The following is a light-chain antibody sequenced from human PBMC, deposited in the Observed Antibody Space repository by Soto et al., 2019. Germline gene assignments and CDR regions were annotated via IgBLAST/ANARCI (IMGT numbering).Light chain of an antibody. CDR2: EDS. Sequence: QSALTQPASVSGSPGQSITISCTGTSSDVGSYNLVSWYQQHPGKAPKLMISEDSKRPSGVSNRFSGSKSGNTASLTISGLQAEDEADYYFSSYAGSTTYVVFGGGTKLTVL. V-gene: IGLV2-23*01. CDR3: SSYAGSTTYVV. J-gene: IGLJ2*01. CDR1: SSDVGSYNL.